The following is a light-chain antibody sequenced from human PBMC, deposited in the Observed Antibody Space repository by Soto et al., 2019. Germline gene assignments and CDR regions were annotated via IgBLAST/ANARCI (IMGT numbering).Light chain of an antibody. CDR2: GTS. Sequence: EIVLTQSPGTLSLSPGERATLSCRSIQSVSSGYLARYQHKPGQDPRLLMYGTSSSATGIPERFSGSGSGTDFTLTISRLEPCDLAVYYCQQYVRSPMYTGGKGPKVEIK. CDR3: QQYVRSPMYT. CDR1: QSVSSGY. V-gene: IGKV3-20*01. J-gene: IGKJ2*01.